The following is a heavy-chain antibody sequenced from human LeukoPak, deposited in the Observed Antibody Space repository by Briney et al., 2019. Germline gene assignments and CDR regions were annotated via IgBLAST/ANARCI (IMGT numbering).Heavy chain of an antibody. Sequence: GGSLSLSCAASGFIFRNYAMSWVRQAPGKGLEWVSAITGSGDTTYYADSVKGRFTISRDNSKNTLYVEMNTLRAEDTAVYYCAKWGDYDILTGYYVSDFWGQGTLVTVSS. CDR3: AKWGDYDILTGYYVSDF. CDR2: ITGSGDTT. CDR1: GFIFRNYA. D-gene: IGHD3-9*01. V-gene: IGHV3-23*01. J-gene: IGHJ4*02.